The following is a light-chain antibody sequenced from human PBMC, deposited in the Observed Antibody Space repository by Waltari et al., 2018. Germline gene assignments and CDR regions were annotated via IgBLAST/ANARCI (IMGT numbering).Light chain of an antibody. V-gene: IGLV2-8*01. CDR1: SRDVGDY. J-gene: IGLJ2*01. Sequence: QSALTQPPSASGSPGQSVTLSCTGPSRDVGDYASWYHQHPGKAPKLMISEVTKRPSGVPDRFSGSESGNTASLTVSGLQAEDEADYYCSSYAGSNNLVFGGGTKLTVL. CDR3: SSYAGSNNLV. CDR2: EVT.